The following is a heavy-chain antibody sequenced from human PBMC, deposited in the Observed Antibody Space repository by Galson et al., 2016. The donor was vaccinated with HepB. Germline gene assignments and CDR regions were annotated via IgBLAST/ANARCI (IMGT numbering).Heavy chain of an antibody. V-gene: IGHV1-46*01. Sequence: SCKASGYTFTSYYMHWVRPAPGQGLEWMGIINPSGGSTSYAQKFQGRVTVTRDTSTSTVYMELSSLRSEDTAVYYCARGTGTGGYFDYWGQGTLVIVSS. J-gene: IGHJ4*02. CDR2: INPSGGST. CDR1: GYTFTSYY. CDR3: ARGTGTGGYFDY. D-gene: IGHD3/OR15-3a*01.